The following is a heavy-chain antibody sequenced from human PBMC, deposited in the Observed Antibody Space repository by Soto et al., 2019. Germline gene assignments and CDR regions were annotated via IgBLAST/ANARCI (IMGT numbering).Heavy chain of an antibody. D-gene: IGHD5-12*01. V-gene: IGHV3-30*18. CDR1: GFTFSSYG. Sequence: HPGGSLRLSCAASGFTFSSYGMHWVRQAPGKGLEWVAVISYDGSNKYYADSVKGRFTISRDNSKNTLYLQMNSLRAEDTAVYYCAKILASDLRSFDYWGQRTSVTVSA. CDR2: ISYDGSNK. CDR3: AKILASDLRSFDY. J-gene: IGHJ4*02.